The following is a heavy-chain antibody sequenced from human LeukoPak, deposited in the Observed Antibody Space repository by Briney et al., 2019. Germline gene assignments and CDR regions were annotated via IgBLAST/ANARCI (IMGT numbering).Heavy chain of an antibody. CDR3: VQVGSNYYRN. J-gene: IGHJ4*02. V-gene: IGHV3-64D*06. D-gene: IGHD1-14*01. CDR1: GFTFSSYG. CDR2: ISKNGDDT. Sequence: GRSLRLSCAASGFTFSSYGMHWVRQTPGKGLEYVSAISKNGDDTYYADSVKGRFTISRDNSKNTLYLQMSSLRTEDAAVFYCVQVGSNYYRNWGQGTLVIVSS.